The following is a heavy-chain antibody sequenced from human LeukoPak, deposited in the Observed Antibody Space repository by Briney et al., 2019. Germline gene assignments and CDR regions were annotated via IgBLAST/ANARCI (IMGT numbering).Heavy chain of an antibody. CDR1: GFTFSSYA. CDR2: ISGSGGST. CDR3: ADAGGDKWELPDWNY. Sequence: HPGGSQGLSCAASGFTFSSYAMSWVRQAPGKGLEWVSAISGSGGSTYYADSVKGRFTISRDNSRNTLYLQMNSLRAEDTAVYYCADAGGDKWELPDWNYWGQGTLVTVSS. V-gene: IGHV3-23*01. D-gene: IGHD1-26*01. J-gene: IGHJ4*02.